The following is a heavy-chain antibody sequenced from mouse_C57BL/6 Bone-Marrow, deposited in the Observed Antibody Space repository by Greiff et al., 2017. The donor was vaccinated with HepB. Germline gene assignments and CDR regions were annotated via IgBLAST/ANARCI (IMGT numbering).Heavy chain of an antibody. J-gene: IGHJ4*01. D-gene: IGHD2-4*01. V-gene: IGHV1-26*01. CDR2: INPNNGGT. CDR3: AIYYDFMDY. Sequence: EVQLQQSGPELVKPGASVKISCKASGYTFTDYYMNWVKQSHGKSLEWIGDINPNNGGTSYNQKFKGKATLTVDNSSSTAYMELRSLTSEDSAVYYCAIYYDFMDYWGQGTSVTVSS. CDR1: GYTFTDYY.